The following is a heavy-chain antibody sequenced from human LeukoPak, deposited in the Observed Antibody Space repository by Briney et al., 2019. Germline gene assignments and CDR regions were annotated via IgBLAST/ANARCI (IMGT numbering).Heavy chain of an antibody. Sequence: SGTLSLTCAVSGGSISSSNWWSWVRQPPGKGLEWIGEIYHSGSTNYNPSLKSRVTISVDKSKNQFSLKLSSVTAADRAVYYCARLSQSGGHYYGMDVWGQGTTVTVSS. D-gene: IGHD3-10*01. CDR3: ARLSQSGGHYYGMDV. CDR2: IYHSGST. V-gene: IGHV4-4*02. J-gene: IGHJ6*02. CDR1: GGSISSSNW.